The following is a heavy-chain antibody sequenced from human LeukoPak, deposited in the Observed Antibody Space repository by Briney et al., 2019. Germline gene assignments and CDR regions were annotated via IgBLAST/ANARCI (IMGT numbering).Heavy chain of an antibody. D-gene: IGHD2/OR15-2a*01. CDR2: FDPEDGEA. CDR1: GSTLTELS. V-gene: IGHV1-24*01. J-gene: IGHJ5*02. Sequence: GASVKVSCKVSGSTLTELSMHWVRQAPGVGLEWMGGFDPEDGEAIYAQKFQGRVTMTEDTSTDTVYMELSSLRSEDTAVYYCATDFLGFDPWGQGTLVTVSS. CDR3: ATDFLGFDP.